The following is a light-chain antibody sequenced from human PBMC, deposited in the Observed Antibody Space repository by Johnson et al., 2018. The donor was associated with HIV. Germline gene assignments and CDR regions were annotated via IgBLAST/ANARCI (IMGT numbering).Light chain of an antibody. V-gene: IGLV1-51*02. CDR1: SSNIGSNP. Sequence: QSVLTQPPSASGTPGQRVTISCSGSSSNIGSNPVNWYQQLPGTAPKLLIYENNKRPSGIPDRFSGSKSGTSATLGIPGLQTGDEADYCCATWDSSLSTYVVGTGTKLTVL. J-gene: IGLJ1*01. CDR3: ATWDSSLSTYV. CDR2: ENN.